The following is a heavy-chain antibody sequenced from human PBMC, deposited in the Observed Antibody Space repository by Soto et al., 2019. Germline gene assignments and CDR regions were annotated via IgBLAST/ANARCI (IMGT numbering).Heavy chain of an antibody. D-gene: IGHD1-26*01. CDR1: GFTLDDYA. CDR2: ISWNSGSI. J-gene: IGHJ4*02. CDR3: AKDKDSGSFGPADY. V-gene: IGHV3-9*01. Sequence: VQLVESGGGVVHPGESLRLSCVTSGFTLDDYAMHWVRQAPGKGLEWVSGISWNSGSIGYADSVKGRFTISRDNAKNSLYLQMNSLRAEDTALYYCAKDKDSGSFGPADYWGQGTLVTVSS.